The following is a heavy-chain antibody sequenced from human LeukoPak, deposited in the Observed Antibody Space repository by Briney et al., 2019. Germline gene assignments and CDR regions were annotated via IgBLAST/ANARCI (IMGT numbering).Heavy chain of an antibody. V-gene: IGHV4-30-4*08. CDR2: IYYSGST. CDR3: ARGYYYDGRGDVFDI. D-gene: IGHD3-22*01. J-gene: IGHJ3*02. Sequence: SQTLSLTCTVSGGSISSGDYYWSWIRQPPGKGLEWIGYIYYSGSTYYNPSLKSRVTISVDTSKNQFSLKLSSVTAADTAVYYWARGYYYDGRGDVFDIGGKGTMATVS. CDR1: GGSISSGDYY.